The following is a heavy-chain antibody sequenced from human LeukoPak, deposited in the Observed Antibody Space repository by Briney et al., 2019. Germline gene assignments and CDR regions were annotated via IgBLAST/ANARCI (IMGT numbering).Heavy chain of an antibody. Sequence: PGGSLRLSCAASGFTFSRDWMSWVRQAPGKGLEWVAHIKQDASEKKYVDSVKGRFIISRDNAKNSLYLQMNTLRAEDTAVYYCARDQRSYGYIDYWGQGTLVTVSS. V-gene: IGHV3-7*01. CDR3: ARDQRSYGYIDY. D-gene: IGHD5-18*01. CDR1: GFTFSRDW. J-gene: IGHJ4*02. CDR2: IKQDASEK.